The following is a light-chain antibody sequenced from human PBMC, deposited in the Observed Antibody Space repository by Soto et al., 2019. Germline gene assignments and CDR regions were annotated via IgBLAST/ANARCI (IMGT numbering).Light chain of an antibody. CDR2: YDD. CDR1: SSNIGNNA. J-gene: IGLJ1*01. Sequence: QSVLTQPPSVSEAPRQRVTISCSGSSSNIGNNAVNWYQQLPGKAPKLLIYYDDLLPSGVSDRFSGSKSGTSASLAISGLQSEDEADYYCAAWDDSLNGPDVFGTGTKVTVL. CDR3: AAWDDSLNGPDV. V-gene: IGLV1-36*01.